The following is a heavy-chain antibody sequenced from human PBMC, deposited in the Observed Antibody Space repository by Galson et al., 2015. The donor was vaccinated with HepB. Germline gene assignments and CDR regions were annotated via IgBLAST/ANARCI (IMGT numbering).Heavy chain of an antibody. Sequence: SGAEVKKPGGSLRLSCAASGFTFSSYSMNWVRQAPGKGLEWVSYISSSSSTIYYADSVKGRFTISRDNAKNSLYLQMNSLRDEDTAVYYCARDLPTKAAAGREGDFDYWGQGTLVTVSS. CDR3: ARDLPTKAAAGREGDFDY. D-gene: IGHD6-13*01. CDR2: ISSSSSTI. CDR1: GFTFSSYS. V-gene: IGHV3-48*02. J-gene: IGHJ4*02.